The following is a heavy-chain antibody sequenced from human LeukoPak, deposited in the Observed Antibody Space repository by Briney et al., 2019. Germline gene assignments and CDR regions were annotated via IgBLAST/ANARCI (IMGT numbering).Heavy chain of an antibody. CDR1: GYTFTGHY. Sequence: ASVKVSCKASGYTFTGHYMHWVRQAPGQGLEWMGRINPNSGGTNYAQKFQGRVTMTRDTSISTAYMELSRLRSDDTAVYYCARVPTYHYYGSGSYYYFDYWGQGTLVTVSS. D-gene: IGHD3-10*01. V-gene: IGHV1-2*06. CDR2: INPNSGGT. CDR3: ARVPTYHYYGSGSYYYFDY. J-gene: IGHJ4*02.